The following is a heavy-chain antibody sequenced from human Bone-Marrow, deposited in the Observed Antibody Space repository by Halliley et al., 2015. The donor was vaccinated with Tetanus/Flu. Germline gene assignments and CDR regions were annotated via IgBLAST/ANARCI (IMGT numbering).Heavy chain of an antibody. CDR3: ARGGTRSGYDLGQNDY. Sequence: GYVHYSESTGYNPSLRSRVTMSVDTSKNQFSLALSSVTAADTAVYYCARGGTRSGYDLGQNDYWGQGTLVSVSS. J-gene: IGHJ4*02. D-gene: IGHD5-12*01. CDR2: VHYSEST. V-gene: IGHV4-59*09.